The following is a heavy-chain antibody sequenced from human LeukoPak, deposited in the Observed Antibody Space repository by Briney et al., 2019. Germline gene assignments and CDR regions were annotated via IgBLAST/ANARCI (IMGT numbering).Heavy chain of an antibody. Sequence: GGSLRLSCAASGFTFSAYHINWVRQAPGKGLERISYISTTGTTIHYADSVKGRFAISRDNAKSSLYLQMNSLRDEDTAVYYCARVWQDYSGVDYWGQGTLVTVSS. CDR2: ISTTGTTI. CDR1: GFTFSAYH. V-gene: IGHV3-48*02. J-gene: IGHJ4*02. CDR3: ARVWQDYSGVDY. D-gene: IGHD2-21*01.